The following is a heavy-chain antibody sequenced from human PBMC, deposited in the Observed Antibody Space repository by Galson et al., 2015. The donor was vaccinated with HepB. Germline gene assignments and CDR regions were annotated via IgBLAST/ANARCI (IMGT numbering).Heavy chain of an antibody. J-gene: IGHJ6*02. Sequence: SVKVSCKASGYTFTAYYMHWVRQAPGQGLEWMGWINPNSGGTNYAQKFQGWVTMTRDTSISTAYMELRSLRSDDTAVYYCARDPLITYHNYGMDVWGQGTTVSVSS. CDR3: ARDPLITYHNYGMDV. CDR2: INPNSGGT. D-gene: IGHD2-8*01. CDR1: GYTFTAYY. V-gene: IGHV1-2*04.